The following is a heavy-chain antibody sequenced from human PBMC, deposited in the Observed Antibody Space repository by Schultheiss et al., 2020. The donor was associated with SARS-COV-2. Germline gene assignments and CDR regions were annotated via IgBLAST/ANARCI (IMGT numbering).Heavy chain of an antibody. V-gene: IGHV3-23*01. CDR1: GFTFSNYA. Sequence: GGSLRLSCAGSGFTFSNYAMMWVRQAPGKGLEWVSSISHTGGSTYYANAVEGRCTISRDNSKNTLYLQMSSMRAEDTAVYYCVKDSGQYCGGDCYSDYWGQGTLVTVSS. CDR2: ISHTGGST. D-gene: IGHD2-21*02. CDR3: VKDSGQYCGGDCYSDY. J-gene: IGHJ4*03.